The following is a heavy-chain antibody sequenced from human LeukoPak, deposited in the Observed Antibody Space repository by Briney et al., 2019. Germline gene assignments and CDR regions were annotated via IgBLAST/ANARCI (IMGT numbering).Heavy chain of an antibody. Sequence: PSETLSLTCTVSGGSISSYYWSWIRQPPGKGLEWIGYVYYSGSTYYNPSLKSRVTISVDTSKKPFSLKLTSVTTADTAVYYCARGQDLRGSPTIYPFDYWGQGTLVTVSS. V-gene: IGHV4-59*01. D-gene: IGHD3-9*01. CDR2: VYYSGST. CDR1: GGSISSYY. J-gene: IGHJ4*02. CDR3: ARGQDLRGSPTIYPFDY.